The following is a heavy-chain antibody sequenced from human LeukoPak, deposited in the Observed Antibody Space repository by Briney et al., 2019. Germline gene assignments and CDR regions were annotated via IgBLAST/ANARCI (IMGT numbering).Heavy chain of an antibody. D-gene: IGHD5-18*01. CDR1: GFTFSSNY. Sequence: GGSLRLSCAASGFTFSSNYMSWVRQAPGKGLEWVSLIYSGGSTYYADSVKGRFTISRDNSKNTLYLQMNSLRAEDTAVYYCARSSGYSYGYEKFDYWGQGTLVTVSS. CDR2: IYSGGST. CDR3: ARSSGYSYGYEKFDY. V-gene: IGHV3-53*01. J-gene: IGHJ4*02.